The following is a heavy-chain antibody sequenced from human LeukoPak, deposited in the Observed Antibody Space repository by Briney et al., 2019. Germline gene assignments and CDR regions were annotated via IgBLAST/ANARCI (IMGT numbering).Heavy chain of an antibody. CDR1: GFTFSSYG. V-gene: IGHV3-30*18. Sequence: GGSLRLSCAASGFTFSSYGMHWVRHAPGKGLEGVAVTSADGSNKYYADSVKGRFTISRDNSKNTLYLQMNSLRGEDTAVYYCAKGYNWNDSYWGQGTLVTVSS. J-gene: IGHJ4*02. CDR2: TSADGSNK. D-gene: IGHD1-1*01. CDR3: AKGYNWNDSY.